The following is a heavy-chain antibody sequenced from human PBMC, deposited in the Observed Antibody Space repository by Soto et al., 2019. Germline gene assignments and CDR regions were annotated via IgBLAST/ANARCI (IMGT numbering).Heavy chain of an antibody. CDR2: IYYSGST. D-gene: IGHD3-3*01. CDR3: ARSLYYDCWSGYYRNYYGMDV. J-gene: IGHJ6*02. CDR1: GGSISSGGYY. Sequence: SETLSLTCTVSGGSISSGGYYWSWIRQHPGKGLEWIGYIYYSGSTYYNPSLKSRVTISVDTSKNQFSLKLSSVTAADTAVYYCARSLYYDCWSGYYRNYYGMDVWGQGTTVTVSS. V-gene: IGHV4-31*03.